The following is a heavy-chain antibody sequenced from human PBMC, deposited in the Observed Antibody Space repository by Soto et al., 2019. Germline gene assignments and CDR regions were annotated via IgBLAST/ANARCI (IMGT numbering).Heavy chain of an antibody. CDR2: IYHSGST. CDR1: GGSISSSNW. CDR3: ARVYMVRGTIIRYFDY. J-gene: IGHJ4*02. V-gene: IGHV4-4*02. D-gene: IGHD3-10*01. Sequence: SETLSLTCAVSGGSISSSNWWRWGRQPPGKGREWIGKIYHSGSTNYNPSPKSRVTISVDKSKNQFSLKLSSVTAADTAVYYCARVYMVRGTIIRYFDYWGQGTLVTVSS.